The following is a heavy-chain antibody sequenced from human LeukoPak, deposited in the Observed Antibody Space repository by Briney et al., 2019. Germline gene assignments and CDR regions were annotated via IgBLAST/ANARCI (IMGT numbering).Heavy chain of an antibody. J-gene: IGHJ4*02. CDR2: ISYDGSNK. V-gene: IGHV3-30*18. CDR1: GFTFSSYG. Sequence: GGSLRLSCAASGFTFSSYGMHWVRQAPGKGLEWVAVISYDGSNKYYADSVKGRFTISRDNSKNTLYLQMNSLRAEDTAVYYCAKDQPLDYWGQGTLVTVSS. CDR3: AKDQPLDY.